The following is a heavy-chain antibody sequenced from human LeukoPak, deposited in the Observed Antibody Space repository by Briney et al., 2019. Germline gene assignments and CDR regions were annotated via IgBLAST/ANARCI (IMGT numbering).Heavy chain of an antibody. CDR1: GGTFSSYA. D-gene: IGHD6-13*01. CDR2: ISAYNGNT. CDR3: ARETNSPIAAAGPRRFDP. Sequence: GSSVKVSCKASGGTFSSYAISWVRQAPGQGLEWMGWISAYNGNTNYAQKLQGRVTMTTDTSTSTAYMELRSLRSDDTAVYYCARETNSPIAAAGPRRFDPWGQGTLVTVSS. J-gene: IGHJ5*02. V-gene: IGHV1-18*01.